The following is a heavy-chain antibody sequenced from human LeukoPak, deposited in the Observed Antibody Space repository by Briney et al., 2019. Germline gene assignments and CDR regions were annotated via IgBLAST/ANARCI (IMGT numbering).Heavy chain of an antibody. Sequence: SQTLSLTCAISGDSVTSNSAAWNWIRQSPSRGLEWLGRTYYRSKRYNDYAVSVKSRITINPDTSRIQFTLQLNSVTPEDTAVYYCARGITVVGYYFDYWGQGTLVTVSS. CDR2: TYYRSKRYN. CDR3: ARGITVVGYYFDY. V-gene: IGHV6-1*01. CDR1: GDSVTSNSAA. D-gene: IGHD6-19*01. J-gene: IGHJ4*02.